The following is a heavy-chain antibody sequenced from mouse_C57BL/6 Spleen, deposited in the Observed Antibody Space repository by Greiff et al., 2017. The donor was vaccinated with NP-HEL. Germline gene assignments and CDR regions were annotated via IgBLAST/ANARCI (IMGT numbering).Heavy chain of an antibody. CDR1: GYTFTSYW. V-gene: IGHV1-50*01. CDR2: IDPSDSYT. Sequence: QVQLQQSGAELVKPGASVKLSCKASGYTFTSYWMQWVKQRPGQGLEWIGEIDPSDSYTNYNQKFKGKATLTVDTSSSTAYMQLSSLTSEDSAVYYCARSPVYYPSMDYWGQGTSVTVSS. J-gene: IGHJ4*01. D-gene: IGHD1-1*02. CDR3: ARSPVYYPSMDY.